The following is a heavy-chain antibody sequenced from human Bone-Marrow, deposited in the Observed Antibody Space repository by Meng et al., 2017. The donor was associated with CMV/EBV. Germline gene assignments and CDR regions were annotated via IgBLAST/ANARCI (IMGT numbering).Heavy chain of an antibody. CDR2: ISGSGGST. V-gene: IGHV3-23*01. CDR3: ARHRADYYFDY. CDR1: GFTFSSYA. D-gene: IGHD2-21*02. J-gene: IGHJ4*02. Sequence: GESLKISCAASGFTFSSYAMSWVRQAPGKGLEWVSAISGSGGSTYYADSVKGRFTISRDNSKNTLYLQMNSLRAEDTAVYYCARHRADYYFDYWGQGTLVTVSS.